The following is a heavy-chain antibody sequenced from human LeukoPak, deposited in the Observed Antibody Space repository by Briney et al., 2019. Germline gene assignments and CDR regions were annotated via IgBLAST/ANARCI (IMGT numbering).Heavy chain of an antibody. D-gene: IGHD5-18*01. J-gene: IGHJ4*02. CDR3: ARDLDTAIIYYFDY. V-gene: IGHV3-64*01. CDR1: GFTFSTYA. CDR2: ISSDGGST. Sequence: PGGSLRLSCAASGFTFSTYAMHWVRQAPGKGLEHVSAISSDGGSTYYASSVKGRFTISRDNSKNTLHLQMGSLRAEDMAVYYCARDLDTAIIYYFDYWGQGTLVTVSS.